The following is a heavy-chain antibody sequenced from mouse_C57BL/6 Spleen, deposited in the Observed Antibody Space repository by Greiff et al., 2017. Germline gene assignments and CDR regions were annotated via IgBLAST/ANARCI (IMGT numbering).Heavy chain of an antibody. D-gene: IGHD2-4*01. CDR1: GYTFTSYW. J-gene: IGHJ3*01. CDR2: IHPSDSDT. CDR3: AIEDDYDGGAY. Sequence: VQLQQPGAELVKPGASVKVSCKASGYTFTSYWMHWVKQRPGQGLEWIGRIHPSDSDTNYNQKFKGKATLTVDKSSSTAYMQLSSLTSEESAVYYCAIEDDYDGGAYWGQGTLVTVSA. V-gene: IGHV1-74*01.